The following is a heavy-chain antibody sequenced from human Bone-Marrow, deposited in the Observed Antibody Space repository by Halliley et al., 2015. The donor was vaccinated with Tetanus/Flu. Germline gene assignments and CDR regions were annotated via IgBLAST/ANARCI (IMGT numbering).Heavy chain of an antibody. CDR3: ASSRGVAAAFDY. CDR2: ISTFTGDT. J-gene: IGHJ4*02. V-gene: IGHV1-18*01. D-gene: IGHD6-25*01. Sequence: GWMGWISTFTGDTKYEQKLQGGVTMTTDTSTTTAYLELRSLRSDDTAVYYCASSRGVAAAFDYWGQGTLVSVSS.